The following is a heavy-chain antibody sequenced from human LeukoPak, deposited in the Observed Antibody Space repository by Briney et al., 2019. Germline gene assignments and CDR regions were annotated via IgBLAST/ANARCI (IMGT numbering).Heavy chain of an antibody. CDR1: GYSFTTYW. Sequence: GESLKISCKGSGYSFTTYWIAWVRQMPGKGLEWMGMICPGDSDTRYSPSFQGQVTISADKSISTAYLQWSSLKASDTAMYYCARLLEGVPGTWGYWGQGTLVTVS. J-gene: IGHJ4*02. V-gene: IGHV5-51*01. CDR3: ARLLEGVPGTWGY. D-gene: IGHD6-19*01. CDR2: ICPGDSDT.